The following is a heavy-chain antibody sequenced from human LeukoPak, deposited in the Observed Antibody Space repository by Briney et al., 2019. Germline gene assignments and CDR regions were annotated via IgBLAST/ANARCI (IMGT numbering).Heavy chain of an antibody. D-gene: IGHD3-3*01. J-gene: IGHJ3*02. CDR3: ARDRGGITIFGVVTHDAFDI. V-gene: IGHV1-2*02. CDR1: GYTFTGYY. CDR2: INPNSGGT. Sequence: ASVKVSCKASGYTFTGYYMHWVRQAPGQGLEWMGWINPNSGGTNYAQKFQGRVTMTRDTSISTAYMELSRLRSDDTAVYYCARDRGGITIFGVVTHDAFDIWGQGTMDTVSS.